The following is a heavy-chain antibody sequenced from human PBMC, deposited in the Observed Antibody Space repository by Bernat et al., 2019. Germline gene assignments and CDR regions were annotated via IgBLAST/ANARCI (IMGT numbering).Heavy chain of an antibody. CDR2: IWYDGNNK. Sequence: QVQLVESGGGVVQPGRSLRLSCASSGFRFRDYGMHWVRQAPGKGLEWVAIIWYDGNNKYYADSVKGRFTISRDNSKNTLYLQMNSLSAEDTAVYFCARGSLFPAANEERPFDYGGQGSLVSVPS. D-gene: IGHD2-2*01. CDR1: GFRFRDYG. V-gene: IGHV3-33*08. CDR3: ARGSLFPAANEERPFDY. J-gene: IGHJ4*02.